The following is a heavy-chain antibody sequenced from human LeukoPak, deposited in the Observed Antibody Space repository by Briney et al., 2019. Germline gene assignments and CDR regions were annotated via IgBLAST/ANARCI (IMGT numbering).Heavy chain of an antibody. CDR3: AKGPLVPPGDFYFYQYYMDV. J-gene: IGHJ6*03. CDR1: GFTLSGHS. D-gene: IGHD2-2*01. CDR2: INRGSDDI. V-gene: IGHV3-21*01. Sequence: GGSLRLSCAATGFTLSGHSMNWVRQAPGKGLEWVSFINRGSDDIFYADSVKGRFTVSRDTAKNSLYLQMNSLRVEDTAVYYCAKGPLVPPGDFYFYQYYMDVWGKGTTVTVS.